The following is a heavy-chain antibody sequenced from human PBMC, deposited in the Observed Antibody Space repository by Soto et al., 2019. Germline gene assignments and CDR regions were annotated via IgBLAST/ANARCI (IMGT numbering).Heavy chain of an antibody. V-gene: IGHV1-46*03. Sequence: ASVKVSCKASGYTFTSYYMHWVRKAPGQGLEWMGIINPSGGSTSYAQKFQGRVTMTRDTSTSTVYMELSSLRSEDTAVYYCARVGYSSGWTPGYDAFDIWGQGTMVT. CDR3: ARVGYSSGWTPGYDAFDI. J-gene: IGHJ3*02. CDR2: INPSGGST. CDR1: GYTFTSYY. D-gene: IGHD6-19*01.